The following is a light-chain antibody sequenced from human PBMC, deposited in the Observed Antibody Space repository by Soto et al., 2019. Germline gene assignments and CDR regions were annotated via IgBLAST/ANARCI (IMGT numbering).Light chain of an antibody. Sequence: DIQMTQSPSTLSASVGDRVTITCRASQSISSWLAWYQQKPGKAPKLLIYKASSLESGVPSRFSGSGSGTEFTRTINSLQPDDFAPYYCQQYNDYPWTFGQGTKVEIK. CDR1: QSISSW. V-gene: IGKV1-5*03. J-gene: IGKJ1*01. CDR3: QQYNDYPWT. CDR2: KAS.